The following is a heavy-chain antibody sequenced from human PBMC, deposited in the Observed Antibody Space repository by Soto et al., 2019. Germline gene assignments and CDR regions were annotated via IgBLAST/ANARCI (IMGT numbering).Heavy chain of an antibody. V-gene: IGHV4-34*01. D-gene: IGHD3-10*01. Sequence: SETLSLTCGVYGGSFRNYYWIWVRQPPGKGLEWIGEVNHSGEATYNPSLQSRVTISLDTTNNHFSLKMTSVTPEDTAVYYCARDAGPGGGYYFDYWGQGTLVTVSS. J-gene: IGHJ4*02. CDR1: GGSFRNYY. CDR3: ARDAGPGGGYYFDY. CDR2: VNHSGEA.